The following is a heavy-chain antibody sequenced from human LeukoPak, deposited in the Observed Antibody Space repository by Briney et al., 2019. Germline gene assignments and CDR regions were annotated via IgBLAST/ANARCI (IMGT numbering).Heavy chain of an antibody. D-gene: IGHD5-12*01. CDR3: ARGGYNSRRDNWFDP. Sequence: SETLSLTCAVYGGSFSGYYWSWIRQPPGKGLEWIGEVNHSGSTNYNPSLKSRVTISVDTSKNQFSLKLSSVTAADTAMYYCARGGYNSRRDNWFDPWGQGTLVTVSS. J-gene: IGHJ5*02. V-gene: IGHV4-34*01. CDR1: GGSFSGYY. CDR2: VNHSGST.